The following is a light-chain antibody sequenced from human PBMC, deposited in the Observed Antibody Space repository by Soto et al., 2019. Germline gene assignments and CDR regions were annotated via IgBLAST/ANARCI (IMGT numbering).Light chain of an antibody. V-gene: IGKV3-11*01. CDR1: ESVSSY. Sequence: EIVLTQSPATLSLSPGERATLSCRASESVSSYLTWYQRKPGQAPRLLIYGASNRATGIPARFSGSGSGTDFTLTISSLEPEDFAVYFCQQRSNWPLTFGPGTKVDIK. J-gene: IGKJ3*01. CDR2: GAS. CDR3: QQRSNWPLT.